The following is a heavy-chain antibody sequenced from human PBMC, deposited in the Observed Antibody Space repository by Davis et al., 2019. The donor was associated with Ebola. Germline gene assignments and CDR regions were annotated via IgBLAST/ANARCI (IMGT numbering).Heavy chain of an antibody. CDR1: GFTFGDYA. V-gene: IGHV3-49*03. Sequence: GGSLRLSCTASGFTFGDYAMNWLRQAPGKGLEWVGFIRSKAYGGTTEYAASVKGRFTISRDDSKSIAYLQMNSLKTEDTAVYYCTREEGGSSGYWGQGTLVTVSS. J-gene: IGHJ4*02. D-gene: IGHD1-26*01. CDR2: IRSKAYGGTT. CDR3: TREEGGSSGY.